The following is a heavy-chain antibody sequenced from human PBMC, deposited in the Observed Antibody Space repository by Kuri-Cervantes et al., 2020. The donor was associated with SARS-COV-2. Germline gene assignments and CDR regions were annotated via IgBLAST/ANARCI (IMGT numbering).Heavy chain of an antibody. CDR1: GYSFTSYW. Sequence: GESLKISCKGSGYSFTSYWINWVRQMPGKGLEWMGRIDPSDSYTNYSPSFQGHVTVSTDKSITTAYLQWSSLKASDTAMYYCARLSGGTGYSSSWYNYYYGMDVWGQGTTVTVSS. V-gene: IGHV5-10-1*01. D-gene: IGHD6-13*01. CDR3: ARLSGGTGYSSSWYNYYYGMDV. J-gene: IGHJ6*02. CDR2: IDPSDSYT.